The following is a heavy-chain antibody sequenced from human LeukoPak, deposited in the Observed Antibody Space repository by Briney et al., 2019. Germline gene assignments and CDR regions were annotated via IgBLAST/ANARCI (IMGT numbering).Heavy chain of an antibody. V-gene: IGHV3-21*01. CDR2: ISSSSSYI. Sequence: GGSLRLSCAASGFTFSSYSMNWVRQAPGKGLEWVSSISSSSSYIYYADSVKGRFTISRDNAKNSLYLQMNSLRAEDTAVYYCARLYCSSTSCYSDYWGQGTLVTVSS. CDR3: ARLYCSSTSCYSDY. D-gene: IGHD2-2*01. CDR1: GFTFSSYS. J-gene: IGHJ4*02.